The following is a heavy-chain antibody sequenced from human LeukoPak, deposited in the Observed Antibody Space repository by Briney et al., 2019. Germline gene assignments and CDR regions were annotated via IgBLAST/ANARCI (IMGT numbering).Heavy chain of an antibody. CDR3: AREGSSPPDY. D-gene: IGHD6-13*01. CDR2: IIPILGIT. Sequence: ASVKVSCKASGGTFSSYAISWVRQAPGQGHEWMGRIIPILGITNYAQNFQGRVTITADKSTSTAYMELSSLRCEDTAVYYCAREGSSPPDYWGQGTLVTVSS. J-gene: IGHJ4*02. CDR1: GGTFSSYA. V-gene: IGHV1-69*04.